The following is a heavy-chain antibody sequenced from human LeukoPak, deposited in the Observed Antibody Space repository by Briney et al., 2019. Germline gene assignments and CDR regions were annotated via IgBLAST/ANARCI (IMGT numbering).Heavy chain of an antibody. D-gene: IGHD3-22*01. CDR2: IYYSGST. CDR1: GGSISSSSYY. V-gene: IGHV4-39*07. Sequence: PSETLSLTCTVSGGSISSSSYYWGWIRQPPGKGLEWIGSIYYSGSTYYNPSLKSRVTISVDTSKNQFSLKLSSVTAADTAVYYCARTMIVVNYGMDVWGQGTTVTVSS. J-gene: IGHJ6*02. CDR3: ARTMIVVNYGMDV.